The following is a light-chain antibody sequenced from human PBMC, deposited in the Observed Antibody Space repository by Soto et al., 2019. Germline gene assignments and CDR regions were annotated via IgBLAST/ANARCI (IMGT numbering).Light chain of an antibody. J-gene: IGKJ1*01. CDR3: QQYGSSPRT. CDR1: QSVSSSY. Sequence: EIVLTQSPGTLSLSPGERATLSGRASQSVSSSYLAWYQQKPGQAPRLLIYGASSRATGIPDRFSGSGSGTDFTLTISRLEPEDFAVYYRQQYGSSPRTFGQGTKVDIK. V-gene: IGKV3-20*01. CDR2: GAS.